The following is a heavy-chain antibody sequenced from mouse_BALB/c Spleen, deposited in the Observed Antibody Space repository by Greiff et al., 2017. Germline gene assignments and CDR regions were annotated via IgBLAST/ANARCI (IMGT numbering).Heavy chain of an antibody. D-gene: IGHD2-14*01. CDR2: IWAGGIT. J-gene: IGHJ3*01. CDR1: EFSLTNYG. Sequence: VQVVESGPGLVAPSQSLSITCTVSEFSLTNYGVHWVRQPPGKGLEWLGVIWAGGITNYDSALMSRLSISKDNSKSQVFLKMNSLQTDDTAMYYCARGEVRRQGFAYWGQGTLVTVSA. V-gene: IGHV2-9*02. CDR3: ARGEVRRQGFAY.